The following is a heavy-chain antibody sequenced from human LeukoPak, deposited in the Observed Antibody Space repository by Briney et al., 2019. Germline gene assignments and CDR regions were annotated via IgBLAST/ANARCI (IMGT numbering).Heavy chain of an antibody. CDR2: INPSGGST. D-gene: IGHD3-10*01. V-gene: IGHV1-46*01. J-gene: IGHJ6*03. CDR3: AKGPRITLVRGGQWYYYMDV. Sequence: GASVKVSCKASGYTFTSYYMHWVRQAPGQGLEWMGIINPSGGSTSYAQKFQGRVTVTRDTSTSTVYMELSSLRSEDTAVYYCAKGPRITLVRGGQWYYYMDVWGKGTTVTIS. CDR1: GYTFTSYY.